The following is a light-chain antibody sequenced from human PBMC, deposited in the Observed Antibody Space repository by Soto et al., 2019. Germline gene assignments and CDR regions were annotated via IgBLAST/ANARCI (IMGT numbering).Light chain of an antibody. CDR3: QQRFIWPPLT. CDR1: QSVSNN. J-gene: IGKJ4*01. CDR2: GAS. Sequence: EIVMTQSPATLSVSPGERGTLSCRASQSVSNNLAWYQQKPGQAPRLLIYGASTRATGIPARFSGSGSGTEFTLTISSLQSEDFAVYYCQQRFIWPPLTFGGGTKVEIK. V-gene: IGKV3-15*01.